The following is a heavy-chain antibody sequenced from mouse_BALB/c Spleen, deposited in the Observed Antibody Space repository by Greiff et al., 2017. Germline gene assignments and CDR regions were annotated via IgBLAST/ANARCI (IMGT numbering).Heavy chain of an antibody. J-gene: IGHJ4*01. D-gene: IGHD2-2*01. CDR3: VRDGGLRRDYAMDY. Sequence: EVMLVESGGGLVQPKGSLKLSCAASGFTFNTYAMHWVCQAPGKGLEWVARIRSKSNNYATYYADSVKDRFTISRDDSQSMLYLQMNNLKTEDTAMYYCVRDGGLRRDYAMDYWGQGTSVTVSS. CDR2: IRSKSNNYAT. V-gene: IGHV10-3*03. CDR1: GFTFNTYA.